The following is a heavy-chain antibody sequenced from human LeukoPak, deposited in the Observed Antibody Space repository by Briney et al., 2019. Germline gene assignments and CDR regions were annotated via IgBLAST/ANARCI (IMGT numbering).Heavy chain of an antibody. CDR2: ISAYNGNT. Sequence: ASVKVSCKASGYTFTSYGISWVRQAPGQGLEWMGWISAYNGNTNYAQKLQGRVTMTTDTSTSTAYMELRSLRSDDTAVYYCARLASYDILTGYYIVYFDYWGQGTLVTVSS. V-gene: IGHV1-18*01. CDR1: GYTFTSYG. D-gene: IGHD3-9*01. CDR3: ARLASYDILTGYYIVYFDY. J-gene: IGHJ4*02.